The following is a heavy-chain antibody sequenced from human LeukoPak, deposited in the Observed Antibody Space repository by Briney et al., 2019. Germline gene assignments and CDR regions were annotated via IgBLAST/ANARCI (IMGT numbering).Heavy chain of an antibody. V-gene: IGHV3-23*01. D-gene: IGHD6-13*01. CDR1: GFTFSSYG. CDR2: ISGSGGST. J-gene: IGHJ4*02. Sequence: PGGSLRLSCAASGFTFSSYGMHWVRQAPGKGLEWVSGISGSGGSTYYADSVEGRFTISRDNSRNTLYLQMNSPRAEDTAVYYCAILPGYSSGWYEVNYWGQGTLVTVSS. CDR3: AILPGYSSGWYEVNY.